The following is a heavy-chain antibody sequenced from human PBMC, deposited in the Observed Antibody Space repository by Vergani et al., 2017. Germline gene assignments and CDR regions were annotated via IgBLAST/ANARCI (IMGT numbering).Heavy chain of an antibody. D-gene: IGHD3-22*01. CDR2: IYYSGST. CDR3: ARERCQDYYDSIEGYWFDP. CDR1: GGPISSYY. Sequence: QVQLQESGPGLVKPSETLSTPCTVSGGPISSYYWSWIRQPPGKGLEWIGYIYYSGSTNYNPSLQSRITISVDTSKNQFSLKLSSVTAADTAVYYCARERCQDYYDSIEGYWFDPWGQGTLVTVSS. V-gene: IGHV4-59*01. J-gene: IGHJ5*02.